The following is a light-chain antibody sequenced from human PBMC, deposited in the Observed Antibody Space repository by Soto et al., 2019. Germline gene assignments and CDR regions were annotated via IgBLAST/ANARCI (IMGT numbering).Light chain of an antibody. CDR1: QSISSW. CDR3: QQYNSYWT. CDR2: DAY. Sequence: DIQMTQSPSTLSASVGDRVTINCRASQSISSWLAWYQQKPGKAPKLLIYDAYSLESGTPSRFSGRRSGTEFTLTIASVQPEDFATYYCQQYNSYWTFGQGTKVDIK. V-gene: IGKV1-5*01. J-gene: IGKJ1*01.